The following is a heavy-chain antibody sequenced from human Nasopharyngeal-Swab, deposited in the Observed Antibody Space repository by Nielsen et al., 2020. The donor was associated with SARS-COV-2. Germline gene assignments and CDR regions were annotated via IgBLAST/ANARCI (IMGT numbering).Heavy chain of an antibody. CDR3: ARLLSGNKPPHDAFDI. J-gene: IGHJ3*02. CDR1: GGSISSYY. D-gene: IGHD1-26*01. CDR2: IFYSGST. V-gene: IGHV4-59*08. Sequence: SETLSLTCTVSGGSISSYYWSWIRQPPGKGLEWIGHIFYSGSTNYNPSLKSRVTISIDTSRNQFSLKLSSVTAADTAVYYCARLLSGNKPPHDAFDIWGQGTMVTVSS.